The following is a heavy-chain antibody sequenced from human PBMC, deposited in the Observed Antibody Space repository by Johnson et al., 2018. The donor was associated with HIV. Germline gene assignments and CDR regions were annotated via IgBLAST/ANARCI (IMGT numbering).Heavy chain of an antibody. CDR2: IWYDGSNK. D-gene: IGHD1-26*01. CDR3: AKSGFSGSYQGAYDI. J-gene: IGHJ3*02. CDR1: GFTFRSYG. V-gene: IGHV3-33*06. Sequence: QVQLVESGGGVVQPGRSLRLSCAASGFTFRSYGMHWVRQAPGKGLEWVAVIWYDGSNKYYADSVKGRFTISRDNSKNTLSLQMNSLRAEDTAVYYCAKSGFSGSYQGAYDIWGQGTMVTVSS.